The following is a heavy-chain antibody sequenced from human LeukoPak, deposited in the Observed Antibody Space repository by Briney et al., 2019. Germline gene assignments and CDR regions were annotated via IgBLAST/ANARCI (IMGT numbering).Heavy chain of an antibody. CDR1: GDSMSGSY. J-gene: IGHJ4*02. Sequence: SETLSLTCTVSGDSMSGSYWSWIRQPPGKRLEWIGCISDSGNTNYNPSLKSRVTISKDTSKTQFSLKLRSVTATDTAAYYCARHPIGGLFDYWGQGTLVIVSS. V-gene: IGHV4-59*08. D-gene: IGHD3-16*01. CDR2: ISDSGNT. CDR3: ARHPIGGLFDY.